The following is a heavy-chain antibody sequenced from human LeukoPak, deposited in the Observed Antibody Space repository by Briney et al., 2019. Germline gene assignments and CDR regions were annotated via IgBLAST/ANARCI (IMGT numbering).Heavy chain of an antibody. CDR3: ASLTTVTTFDAFDI. V-gene: IGHV3-30-3*01. CDR1: GFTFSSYA. D-gene: IGHD4-17*01. CDR2: ISYDGSNK. Sequence: SGGSLRLSCAASGFTFSSYAMHWVRQAPGKGLEWVAVISYDGSNKYYADSVNGRFTISRDNSKNTLYLQMNSLRAEDTAVYYCASLTTVTTFDAFDIWGQGTMVTVSS. J-gene: IGHJ3*02.